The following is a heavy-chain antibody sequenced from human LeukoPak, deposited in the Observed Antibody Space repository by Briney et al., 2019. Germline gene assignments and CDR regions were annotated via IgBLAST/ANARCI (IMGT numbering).Heavy chain of an antibody. Sequence: ASVKVSCKASGYTFTGYYMHWVRQAPGQGLEWMGWINPNSGGTNYAQKFQGRVTMTRDTSISTAYMELSRLRSDDTAVYYCARDVAVKSVQTPSTEYYFDYWGQGTLVTVSS. D-gene: IGHD6-6*01. V-gene: IGHV1-2*02. J-gene: IGHJ4*02. CDR1: GYTFTGYY. CDR2: INPNSGGT. CDR3: ARDVAVKSVQTPSTEYYFDY.